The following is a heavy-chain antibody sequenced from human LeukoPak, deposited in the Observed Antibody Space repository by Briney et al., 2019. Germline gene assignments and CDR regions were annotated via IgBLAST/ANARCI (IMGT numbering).Heavy chain of an antibody. CDR2: IKQDGSEK. Sequence: GGSLRLSCAASGFIFSSYWMSWVRQAPGKGLEWVANIKQDGSEKYYVDSVKGRFTISRDNGKNSLYLQMNSLRAEDTTVYYCAREMSISSSFLDYWGQGTLVTVSS. V-gene: IGHV3-7*01. CDR1: GFIFSSYW. D-gene: IGHD6-6*01. J-gene: IGHJ4*02. CDR3: AREMSISSSFLDY.